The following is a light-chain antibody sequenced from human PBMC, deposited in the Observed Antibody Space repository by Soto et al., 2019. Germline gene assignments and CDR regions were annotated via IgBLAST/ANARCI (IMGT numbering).Light chain of an antibody. Sequence: DFQMTQSPSTLSASVGDGVTITCRASQSIGSGLAWYQQQPGKAPKLLIDKATNLQRGVPSRFSGSGSGTDFSLTISSLQPADSATYCCQQYHDFQYTFGQGTKLEI. CDR3: QQYHDFQYT. J-gene: IGKJ2*01. CDR1: QSIGSG. CDR2: KAT. V-gene: IGKV1-5*03.